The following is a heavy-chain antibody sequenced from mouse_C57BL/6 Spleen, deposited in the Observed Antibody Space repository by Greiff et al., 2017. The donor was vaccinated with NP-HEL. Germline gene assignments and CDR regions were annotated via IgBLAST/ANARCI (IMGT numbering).Heavy chain of an antibody. V-gene: IGHV1-9*01. CDR2: ILPVGGST. D-gene: IGHD1-1*01. Sequence: VQLQESGAELMKPGVSGKIDCKVMGCTVTGYWREWVKQRPGHGLEWIGEILPVGGSTNYNEKFKGKATFTADTSSNTAYMQLSSLTTEDSAIYYCARTDYYGSSYRGYYAMDYWGQGTSVTVSS. CDR1: GCTVTGYW. J-gene: IGHJ4*01. CDR3: ARTDYYGSSYRGYYAMDY.